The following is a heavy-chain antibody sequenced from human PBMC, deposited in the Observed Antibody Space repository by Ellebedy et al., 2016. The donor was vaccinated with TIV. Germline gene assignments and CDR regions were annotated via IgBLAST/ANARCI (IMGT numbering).Heavy chain of an antibody. V-gene: IGHV3-7*03. J-gene: IGHJ4*02. CDR1: GFTFSFYW. CDR2: INKDGSEK. D-gene: IGHD1-26*01. Sequence: GESLKISCAGSGFTFSFYWMSWVRQAPGKGPEWVANINKDGSEKFYVDSVKGRFTISRDNAKNSLYLQMNSLRAEDTAVYYCAGPPAVVGLWGQGTLVTVSS. CDR3: AGPPAVVGL.